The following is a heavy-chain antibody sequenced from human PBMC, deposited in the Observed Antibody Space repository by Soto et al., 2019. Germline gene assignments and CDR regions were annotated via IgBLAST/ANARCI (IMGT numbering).Heavy chain of an antibody. CDR3: ARHSGYYYVFDY. Sequence: ATVKVSCTASGYTFTGYYIHWVRQAPGQGLEWMGWINPNNGDTNYAQKFQGRVSMTRDTSTSTAYMELSSLRFDDPAVYYCARHSGYYYVFDYCGHGTPVPIS. CDR2: INPNNGDT. CDR1: GYTFTGYY. J-gene: IGHJ4*01. D-gene: IGHD5-12*01. V-gene: IGHV1-2*02.